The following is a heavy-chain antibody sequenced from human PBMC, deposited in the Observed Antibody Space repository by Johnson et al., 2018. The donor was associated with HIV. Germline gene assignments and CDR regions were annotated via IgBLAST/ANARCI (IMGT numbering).Heavy chain of an antibody. CDR1: GFTFDDYA. CDR2: ISWDGGNT. J-gene: IGHJ3*02. D-gene: IGHD3-10*01. CDR3: VKDSDTYYYGSGDAFDI. Sequence: VQLVESGGVVVQPGGSLRLSCAASGFTFDDYAMHWVRQAPGKGLVCVSLISWDGGNTYYADSVKGRFIISRDNSKKSLYLQMNSLRAEDTALYFCVKDSDTYYYGSGDAFDIWGRGTMVTVSS. V-gene: IGHV3-43D*03.